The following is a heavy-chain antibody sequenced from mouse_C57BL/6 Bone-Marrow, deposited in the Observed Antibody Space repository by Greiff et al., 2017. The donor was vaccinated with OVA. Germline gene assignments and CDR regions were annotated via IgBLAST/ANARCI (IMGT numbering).Heavy chain of an antibody. D-gene: IGHD1-1*01. CDR2: INPSSGYT. CDR1: GYTFTSYT. CDR3: ARPYYYGSSYVTY. Sequence: QVQLQQSGAELARPGASVKMSCKASGYTFTSYTMHWVKQRPGQGLEWIGYINPSSGYTKYNQKFKDKATLTAAKSSSTAYMQLSSLTSEDSAVYYCARPYYYGSSYVTYWGQGTLVTVSA. J-gene: IGHJ3*01. V-gene: IGHV1-4*01.